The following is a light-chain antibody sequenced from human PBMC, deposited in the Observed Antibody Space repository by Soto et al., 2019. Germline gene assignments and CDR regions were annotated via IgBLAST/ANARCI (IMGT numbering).Light chain of an antibody. CDR1: QSASTN. CDR2: GAY. V-gene: IGKV3-15*01. CDR3: QQFNKWPRT. Sequence: VLTQSPATLSVSPGERATLSCMASQSASTNLAWYQQRPGQAPRLIISGAYTRATGIPARFSGSGSGTEFTLTISSLQSEDFAIYYCQQFNKWPRTFGQGTKVDIK. J-gene: IGKJ1*01.